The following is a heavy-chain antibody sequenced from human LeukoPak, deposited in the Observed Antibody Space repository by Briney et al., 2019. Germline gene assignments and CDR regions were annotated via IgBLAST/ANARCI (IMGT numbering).Heavy chain of an antibody. V-gene: IGHV3-30*02. D-gene: IGHD1-1*01. Sequence: SGGSLRLSCVVPGFTFTSYGVHWVRQAPGKGLEWVAFIRHDGSYKDYADSVKGRFTISRDNSKNTLYLQMNSLRAEDTAVYYCAKSPWNGKFRAYFDYWGQGTLVTVSS. CDR2: IRHDGSYK. CDR3: AKSPWNGKFRAYFDY. CDR1: GFTFTSYG. J-gene: IGHJ4*02.